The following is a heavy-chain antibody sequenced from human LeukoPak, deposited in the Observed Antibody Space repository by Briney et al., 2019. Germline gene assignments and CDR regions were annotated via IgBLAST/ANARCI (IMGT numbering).Heavy chain of an antibody. CDR2: IYHSGST. CDR1: GGSISSGGYS. CDR3: ARWGDAFDI. D-gene: IGHD4-23*01. V-gene: IGHV4-30-2*01. J-gene: IGHJ3*02. Sequence: SQTLSLTCAVSGGSISSGGYSWSWIRQPPGKGLEWIGYIYHSGSTYYNPSLKSRVTISVDRSMNQFSLKLSSVTAADTAVYYCARWGDAFDIWGQGTMVTVSS.